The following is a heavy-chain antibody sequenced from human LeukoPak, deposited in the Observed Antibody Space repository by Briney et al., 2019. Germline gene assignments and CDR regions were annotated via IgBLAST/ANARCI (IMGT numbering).Heavy chain of an antibody. Sequence: PSETLSLTCTVPGGSMSSYYWSWIRQPPGKGLEWIGYIYYSGSTNYNPSLKSRVTISVDTSKNQFSLKLSSVTAADTAVYYCARDSYSSGWLDYWGQGTLVTVSS. J-gene: IGHJ4*02. CDR2: IYYSGST. V-gene: IGHV4-59*01. CDR1: GGSMSSYY. CDR3: ARDSYSSGWLDY. D-gene: IGHD6-19*01.